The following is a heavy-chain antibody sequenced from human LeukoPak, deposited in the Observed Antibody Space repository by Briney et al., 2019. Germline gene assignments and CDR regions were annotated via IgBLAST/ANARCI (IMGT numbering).Heavy chain of an antibody. Sequence: PGGSLRLSCSASGFNFRDFAMHWVRQAPGKGLKYVSAISPNGGTTYSAASLKGRFTISRDNSKNTLYLQMSSLRTEDTALYYCVKDPGGTDGHWGQGTLVTVSS. J-gene: IGHJ1*01. CDR2: ISPNGGTT. D-gene: IGHD1-26*01. CDR1: GFNFRDFA. CDR3: VKDPGGTDGH. V-gene: IGHV3-64D*09.